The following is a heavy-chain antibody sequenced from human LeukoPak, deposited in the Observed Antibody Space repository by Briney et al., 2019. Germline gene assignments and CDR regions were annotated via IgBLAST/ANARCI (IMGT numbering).Heavy chain of an antibody. V-gene: IGHV1-69-2*01. Sequence: ASVKVSCKVSGYTFTDYYMHWVQQAPGKGLEWMGLVDPEDGETIYAEKFQGRVTTTADTSTDTAYMELSSLRSEDTAVYYCATWVSAWLRFDYWGQGTLVTVSS. CDR1: GYTFTDYY. J-gene: IGHJ4*02. D-gene: IGHD5-12*01. CDR3: ATWVSAWLRFDY. CDR2: VDPEDGET.